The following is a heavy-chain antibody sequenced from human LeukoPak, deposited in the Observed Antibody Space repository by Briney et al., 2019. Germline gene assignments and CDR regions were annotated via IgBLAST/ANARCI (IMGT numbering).Heavy chain of an antibody. Sequence: SETLSLTCSVSGGSVSSYSWSWIRQPPGKGLEWIGYIFYSGSANYNPSLKRRVTQSVDTSKNQFSLNVSSVTAVDTAVYYCARLRPDYDILTDCPMDVWGPGTTVTVSS. V-gene: IGHV4-59*02. CDR1: GGSVSSYS. D-gene: IGHD3-9*01. CDR2: IFYSGSA. CDR3: ARLRPDYDILTDCPMDV. J-gene: IGHJ6*02.